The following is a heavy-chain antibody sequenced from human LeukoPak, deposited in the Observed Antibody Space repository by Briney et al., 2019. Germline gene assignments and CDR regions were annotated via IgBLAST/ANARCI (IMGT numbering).Heavy chain of an antibody. Sequence: GGSLRLSCAASGFTFSSYEMNWVRQAPGKGLEWVSYISSSGSTIYYADSVKGRFTISRDNAKNSLYLQMNSLRAEDTAVYYCARDFSGTSSSWYWDSYYYYYMDVWGKGTTVTISS. CDR3: ARDFSGTSSSWYWDSYYYYYMDV. D-gene: IGHD6-13*01. J-gene: IGHJ6*03. CDR1: GFTFSSYE. CDR2: ISSSGSTI. V-gene: IGHV3-48*03.